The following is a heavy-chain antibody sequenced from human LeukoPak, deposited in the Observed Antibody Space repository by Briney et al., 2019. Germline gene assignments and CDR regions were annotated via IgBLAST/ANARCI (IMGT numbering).Heavy chain of an antibody. CDR2: ISYSGST. J-gene: IGHJ5*02. V-gene: IGHV4-39*01. CDR3: ARRAAAGNSGKWFDP. CDR1: GGSISSSSYY. D-gene: IGHD6-13*01. Sequence: SEVLSLTCTVSGGSISSSSYYWGWIRQPPGKGLEWIGSISYSGSTYYNPSLKNRVTISVDTSKNQFSLTPNSVTAADTAVYYCARRAAAGNSGKWFDPWGQGTLVTVSS.